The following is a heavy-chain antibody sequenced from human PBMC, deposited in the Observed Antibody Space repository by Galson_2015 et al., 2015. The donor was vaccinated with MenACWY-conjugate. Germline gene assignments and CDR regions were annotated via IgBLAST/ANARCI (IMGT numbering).Heavy chain of an antibody. J-gene: IGHJ6*03. CDR1: GFTFSTYA. CDR2: ISGSGDST. V-gene: IGHV3-23*01. Sequence: SLRLSCAASGFTFSTYAISWVRQAPGKGLEWASAISGSGDSTYYADSVKGRFTISRDNSKNTLYVQMNSLRAEDTAVYYCAKVLTGYSNNYYYYYMDVWGRGTTVTVSS. D-gene: IGHD3-9*01. CDR3: AKVLTGYSNNYYYYYMDV.